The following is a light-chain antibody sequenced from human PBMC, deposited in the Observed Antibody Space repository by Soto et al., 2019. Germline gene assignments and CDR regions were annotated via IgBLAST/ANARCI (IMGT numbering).Light chain of an antibody. CDR1: QSVSGW. CDR2: AAS. Sequence: DIQMTQSPSTLSASLGDTVTVTCRASQSVSGWLAWYQQKPGEAPKLLIYAASTLQSGVPSRFSGSGSGTDFTLTISCLQSEDFATYYCQQSYSTPLTFGGGTKVDIK. CDR3: QQSYSTPLT. J-gene: IGKJ4*01. V-gene: IGKV1-5*01.